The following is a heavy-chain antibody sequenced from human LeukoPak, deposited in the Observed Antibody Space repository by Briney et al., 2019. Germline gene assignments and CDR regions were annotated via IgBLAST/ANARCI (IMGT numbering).Heavy chain of an antibody. CDR3: ARVPDSRRYYYYGMDV. CDR1: GGSVSGYY. J-gene: IGHJ6*02. Sequence: SETLSLTCAVYGGSVSGYYWSWIRQPPGKGLEWIGEISHTGSTNYSPSLKSRVTVSVDTSKNQFSLKLSSVTAADTAVYYCARVPDSRRYYYYGMDVWGQGTTVTVSS. CDR2: ISHTGST. V-gene: IGHV4-34*01. D-gene: IGHD3-22*01.